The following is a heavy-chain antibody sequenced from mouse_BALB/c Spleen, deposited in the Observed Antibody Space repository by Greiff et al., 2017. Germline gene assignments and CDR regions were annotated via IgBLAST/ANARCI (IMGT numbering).Heavy chain of an antibody. Sequence: QVQLQQSGPGLVAPSQSLSITCTVSGFSLTSYGVHWVRQPPGKGLEWLGVIWAGGSTNYNSALMSRLSISKDNSKSQVFLKMNSLQTDDTAMYYCAREGGNDPAWFAYWGQGTLVTVSA. J-gene: IGHJ3*01. CDR2: IWAGGST. D-gene: IGHD2-12*01. CDR1: GFSLTSYG. V-gene: IGHV2-9*02. CDR3: AREGGNDPAWFAY.